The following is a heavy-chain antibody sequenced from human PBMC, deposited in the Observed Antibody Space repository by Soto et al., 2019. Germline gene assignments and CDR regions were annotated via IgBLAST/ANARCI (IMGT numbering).Heavy chain of an antibody. CDR2: IDPSDSYT. J-gene: IGHJ6*02. CDR3: TSSGSYAGAYYYYGMDV. Sequence: PGESLKISCXGSGYSFTSYWISWVRQMPGKGLEWMGRIDPSDSYTNYSPSFQGHVTISADKSISTAYLQWSSLKASDTAMYYCTSSGSYAGAYYYYGMDVWGQGTTVTVSS. CDR1: GYSFTSYW. V-gene: IGHV5-10-1*01. D-gene: IGHD1-26*01.